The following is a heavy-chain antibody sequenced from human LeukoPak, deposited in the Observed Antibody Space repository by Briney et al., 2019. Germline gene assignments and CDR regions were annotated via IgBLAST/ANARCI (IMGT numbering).Heavy chain of an antibody. D-gene: IGHD3-10*01. J-gene: IGHJ6*03. Sequence: PSETLSLTCTVSGGSISSYYWSWIRQPPGKGLEWIGYIYYSGSTNYNPSLKSRVTISVDTSKNQFSLKLSSVTAADTAVYYCATGCMVRAFCYYYYMDVWGKGTTVTVSS. CDR3: ATGCMVRAFCYYYYMDV. CDR1: GGSISSYY. CDR2: IYYSGST. V-gene: IGHV4-59*01.